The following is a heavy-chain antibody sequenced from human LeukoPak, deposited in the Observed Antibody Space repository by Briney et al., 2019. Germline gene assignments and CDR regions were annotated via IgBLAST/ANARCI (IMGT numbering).Heavy chain of an antibody. D-gene: IGHD1-26*01. CDR1: GLTFSSYW. CDR3: ARARSGSYYY. CDR2: IKQDGSEK. Sequence: PGGSLRLSCAASGLTFSSYWMSWVRQAPGKGLEWVANIKQDGSEKYYVDSVKGRFTISRDNAKNSLYLQMNSLRAEDTAVYYCARARSGSYYYWGQGTLVTVSS. J-gene: IGHJ4*02. V-gene: IGHV3-7*01.